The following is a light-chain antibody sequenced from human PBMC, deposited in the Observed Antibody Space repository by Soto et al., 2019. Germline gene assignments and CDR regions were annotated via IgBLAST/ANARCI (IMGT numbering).Light chain of an antibody. CDR1: QDISDY. Sequence: DIQLTQSPSFLSASVGDRVTITCRSSQDISDYLAWYQQRPGKAPKLLIYAASTLQSGVPSRFSGSGSGTEFTLTISSLQPEDFAVYYCQQYNNWPPITFGQGTRLEIK. J-gene: IGKJ5*01. V-gene: IGKV1-9*01. CDR2: AAS. CDR3: QQYNNWPPIT.